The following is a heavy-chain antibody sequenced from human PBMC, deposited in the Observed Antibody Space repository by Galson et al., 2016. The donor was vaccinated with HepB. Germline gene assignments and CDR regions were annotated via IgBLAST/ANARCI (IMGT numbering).Heavy chain of an antibody. J-gene: IGHJ3*01. CDR2: ITWNSGNI. D-gene: IGHD6-19*01. Sequence: SLRLSCAASGFTFDDFDDFAMHWVRQVPGKGLEWVSGITWNSGNIGYVDSVKGRFTISRDNSKNSLYLQMNSLRTEDTALYYCAKALSSASTWGRGAVDVWGQGTKVTVSS. CDR3: AKALSSASTWGRGAVDV. CDR1: GFTFDDFDDFA. V-gene: IGHV3-9*01.